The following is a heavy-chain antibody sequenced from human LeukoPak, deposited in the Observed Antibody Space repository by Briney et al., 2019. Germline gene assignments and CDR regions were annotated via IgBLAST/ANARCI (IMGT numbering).Heavy chain of an antibody. CDR2: IYYSGST. CDR1: GGSISSSSYY. V-gene: IGHV4-39*07. CDR3: ARDWQEIVWFGELSRYFDL. Sequence: SETLSLTCTVSGGSISSSSYYWGWIRQPPGKGLEWIGSIYYSGSTYYNPSLKSRVTISVDTSKNQFSLKLSSVTAADTAVYYCARDWQEIVWFGELSRYFDLWGRGTLVTVSS. J-gene: IGHJ2*01. D-gene: IGHD3-10*01.